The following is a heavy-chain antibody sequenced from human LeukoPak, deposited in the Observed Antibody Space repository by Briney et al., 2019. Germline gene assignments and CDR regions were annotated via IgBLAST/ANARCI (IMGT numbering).Heavy chain of an antibody. Sequence: ASVKVSCKASGYTFTGHYNHWVRQAPGQGLEWMGWISPNSGGTNYAQKFQGRVTLTRDTSIRTAYMELSRLTSDDTAVYFCARDPGDITPYMDVWGNGTTVTISS. CDR3: ARDPGDITPYMDV. D-gene: IGHD2-15*01. V-gene: IGHV1-2*02. CDR2: ISPNSGGT. J-gene: IGHJ6*03. CDR1: GYTFTGHY.